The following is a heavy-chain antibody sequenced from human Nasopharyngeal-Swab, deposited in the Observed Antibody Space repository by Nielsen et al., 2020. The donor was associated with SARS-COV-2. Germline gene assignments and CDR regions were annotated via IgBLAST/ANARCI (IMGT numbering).Heavy chain of an antibody. CDR1: GLNSSSHW. V-gene: IGHV3-74*01. J-gene: IGHJ3*02. D-gene: IGHD2-15*01. CDR3: EGIWSSNDAFDI. Sequence: GRSLRLSCVASGLNSSSHWMNWVRQVPGKGLGWVSRISGDGSATSYADAVQGRFIISRDKARNTVFLQMNSLREEDTAVYYCEGIWSSNDAFDIWGQGTMVTISS. CDR2: ISGDGSAT.